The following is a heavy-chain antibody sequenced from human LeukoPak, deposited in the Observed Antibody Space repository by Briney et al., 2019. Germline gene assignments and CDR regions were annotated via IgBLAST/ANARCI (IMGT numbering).Heavy chain of an antibody. CDR3: ARDSIAVAGTDYYYGMDV. V-gene: IGHV3-11*01. J-gene: IGHJ6*02. D-gene: IGHD6-19*01. CDR1: GFTFSDYY. CDR2: ISSSGSTV. Sequence: PGGSLRLSCAASGFTFSDYYMSWIRQAPGKGLEWVSYISSSGSTVYYADSVKGRFTISRDNAKNSLYLQMNSLRAEDTAVYYCARDSIAVAGTDYYYGMDVWGQGTTVTVSS.